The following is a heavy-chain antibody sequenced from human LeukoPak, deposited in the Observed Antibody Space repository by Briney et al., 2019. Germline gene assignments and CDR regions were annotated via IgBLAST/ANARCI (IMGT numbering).Heavy chain of an antibody. CDR2: ISYDGSNK. V-gene: IGHV3-30*18. D-gene: IGHD2-21*02. CDR1: GFTFSSYG. CDR3: AKEAAYCGGDCYSGSDY. J-gene: IGHJ4*02. Sequence: GGSLRLSCAASGFTFSSYGMHWVRQAPGKGLEWVAFISYDGSNKYYADPVKGRFTISRDNSKNTLYLQMNSLRAEDTAMYYCAKEAAYCGGDCYSGSDYWGQGTLVTVSS.